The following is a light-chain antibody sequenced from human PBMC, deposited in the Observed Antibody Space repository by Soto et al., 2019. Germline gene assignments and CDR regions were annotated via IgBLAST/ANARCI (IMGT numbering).Light chain of an antibody. V-gene: IGLV1-40*01. CDR2: GNS. CDR1: SSNIGAGYD. Sequence: QSVLTQPPSVSGAPGQRVTISCTGSSSNIGAGYDVHWYQQLPGTAPKLLIYGNSNRPSGVPDRFSGSKSGTSASLAITGLQAEDEADYSCQSYDSRLSGYVVFGGGNKVTVL. J-gene: IGLJ2*01. CDR3: QSYDSRLSGYVV.